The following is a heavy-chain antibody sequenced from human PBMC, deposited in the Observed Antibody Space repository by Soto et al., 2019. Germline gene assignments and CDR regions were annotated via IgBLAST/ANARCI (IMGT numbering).Heavy chain of an antibody. D-gene: IGHD6-13*01. Sequence: SETLSLTCTVSGGSIDSGDYYWSRIRQPPGKGLEWIGSIYHSGSTYYNPSLKSRVTISVDTSKNQFSLKLSSVTAADTAVYYCARDLTSYGSSSWYIWFDPWGQGTLVTVSS. CDR2: IYHSGST. CDR1: GGSIDSGDY. J-gene: IGHJ5*02. V-gene: IGHV4-38-2*02. CDR3: ARDLTSYGSSSWYIWFDP.